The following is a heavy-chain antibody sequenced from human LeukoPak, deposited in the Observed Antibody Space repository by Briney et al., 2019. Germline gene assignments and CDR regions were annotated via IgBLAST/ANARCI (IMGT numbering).Heavy chain of an antibody. CDR3: ARQRITMVRGVIGYFGY. CDR1: GYTFTGYY. J-gene: IGHJ4*02. CDR2: INPNSGGT. Sequence: ASVKVSCKASGYTFTGYYMHWVRQAPGQGLEWMGWINPNSGGTNYAQKFQGRVTMTRDTSISTAYMELGRLRSDDTAVYYCARQRITMVRGVIGYFGYWGQGTLVTVSS. D-gene: IGHD3-10*01. V-gene: IGHV1-2*02.